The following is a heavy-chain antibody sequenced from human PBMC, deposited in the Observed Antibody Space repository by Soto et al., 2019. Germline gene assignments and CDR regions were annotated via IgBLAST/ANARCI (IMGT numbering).Heavy chain of an antibody. CDR1: GGSIGSHY. J-gene: IGHJ4*02. CDR3: ARQWGGDY. Sequence: QVQLQESGPGLVKPSETLSLTCTVSGGSIGSHYWSWIRQPPGEGLEWIGRASYSGSPSYNPSLKSRVTTSIDTSKNQFSLKLTSVTAADTAVYYCARQWGGDYWGQGILVTVSS. D-gene: IGHD3-16*01. V-gene: IGHV4-59*08. CDR2: ASYSGSP.